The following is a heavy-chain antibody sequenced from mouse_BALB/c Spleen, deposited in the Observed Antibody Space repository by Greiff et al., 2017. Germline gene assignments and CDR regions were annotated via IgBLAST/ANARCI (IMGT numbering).Heavy chain of an antibody. J-gene: IGHJ3*01. CDR2: IWRGGST. Sequence: VKLVESGPSLVQPSQSLSITCTVSGFSLTSYGVHWVRQSPGKGLEWLGVIWRGGSTDYNAAFMSRLSITKDNSKSQVFFKMNSLQADDTAIYYCAKNSGGFAYWGQGTLVTVSA. V-gene: IGHV2-5-1*01. CDR1: GFSLTSYG. D-gene: IGHD1-1*02. CDR3: AKNSGGFAY.